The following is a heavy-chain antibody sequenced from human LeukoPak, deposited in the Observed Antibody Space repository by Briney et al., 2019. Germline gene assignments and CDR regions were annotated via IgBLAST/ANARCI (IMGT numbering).Heavy chain of an antibody. J-gene: IGHJ4*02. CDR1: GGTFTSYA. V-gene: IGHV1-69*13. Sequence: ASVKVSCKASGGTFTSYAISWVRQAPGQGLEWMGGSIPIIGAANYAQKFQGRVTITADESTSTAYMELSRVRSEDTGVYYCVRVYRYGDYQGLDYWGQGTLVTVSS. CDR2: SIPIIGAA. D-gene: IGHD4-17*01. CDR3: VRVYRYGDYQGLDY.